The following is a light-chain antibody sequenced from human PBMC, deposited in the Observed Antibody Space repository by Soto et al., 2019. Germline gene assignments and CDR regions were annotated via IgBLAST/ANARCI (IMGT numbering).Light chain of an antibody. J-gene: IGLJ2*01. V-gene: IGLV4-69*01. CDR3: QTWGTGIQDVV. CDR2: LNSDGSH. Sequence: QPVLTQSPSASASLGASVKLTCTLSSGHSSYAIAWHLQQPEKGPRYLMKLNSDGSHSKGDGIPDRFSGSSSGAERYLTISSLQSEDEADYYCQTWGTGIQDVVFGGGTKLTVL. CDR1: SGHSSYA.